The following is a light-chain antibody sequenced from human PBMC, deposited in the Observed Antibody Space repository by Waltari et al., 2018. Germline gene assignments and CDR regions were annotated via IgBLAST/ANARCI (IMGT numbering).Light chain of an antibody. CDR2: DAS. J-gene: IGKJ1*01. V-gene: IGKV3-20*01. CDR1: QSVGRS. CDR3: QMYVRLPVT. Sequence: EIVLTQSPGTLSLSPGESGTLSCRASQSVGRSLGWYQQKHGQAPRLLIYDASTRATGTPDRFSGGGSGTDFSLTISRLEPEDFAVYYCQMYVRLPVTFGQGTKVEI.